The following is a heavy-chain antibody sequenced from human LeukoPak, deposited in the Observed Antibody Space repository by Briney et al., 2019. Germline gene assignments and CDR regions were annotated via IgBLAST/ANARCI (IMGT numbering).Heavy chain of an antibody. Sequence: PGGSLRLSCAASGFTFSSYAMSWVRQAPGKGLEWVSAISGSGGSTYYADSVKGRFTISRDNSKNTLYLQMNSLRAEDTAVYYCAKSDTAMVGYYYYYMDVWGKGTTVTVSS. D-gene: IGHD5-18*01. CDR3: AKSDTAMVGYYYYYMDV. V-gene: IGHV3-23*01. CDR2: ISGSGGST. CDR1: GFTFSSYA. J-gene: IGHJ6*03.